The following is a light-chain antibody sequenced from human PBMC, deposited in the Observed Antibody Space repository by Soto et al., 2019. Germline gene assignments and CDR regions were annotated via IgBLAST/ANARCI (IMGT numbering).Light chain of an antibody. J-gene: IGKJ2*01. V-gene: IGKV1-5*01. CDR3: QQYNSYEYT. CDR2: DAS. Sequence: DIPMTQSPSTLSASVGDRVTITCRASQSISSWLAWYQQKPGKAPKLLIYDASSVESGVPSRFSGSGSRTEFPLTISSLQADDFATYYCQQYNSYEYTFGQGTKLEIK. CDR1: QSISSW.